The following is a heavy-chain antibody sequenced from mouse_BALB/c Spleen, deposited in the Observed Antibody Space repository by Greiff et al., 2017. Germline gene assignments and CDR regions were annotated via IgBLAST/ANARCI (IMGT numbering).Heavy chain of an antibody. V-gene: IGHV5-6*02. CDR2: ISSGGSYT. CDR3: ARGLGQGYAMDY. D-gene: IGHD4-1*01. CDR1: GFTFSSYG. Sequence: EVKLVESGGDLVKPGGSLKLSCAASGFTFSSYGMSWVRQTPDKRLEWVATISSGGSYTYYPDSVKGRFTISRDNAKNNLYLQMSSLKSEDTAMYYCARGLGQGYAMDYWGQGTSVTVSS. J-gene: IGHJ4*01.